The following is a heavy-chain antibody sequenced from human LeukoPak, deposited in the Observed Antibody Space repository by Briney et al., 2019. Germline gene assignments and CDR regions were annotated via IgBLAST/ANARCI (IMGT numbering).Heavy chain of an antibody. J-gene: IGHJ6*04. Sequence: GRSLRLSCAASGFTFSSYGMHWVRQAPGKGLEWVAVIWYDGSNKYYADSVKGRFTISRDNSKNTLYLQMNSLRAEDTAVYYCAKDGSPEYGSGSIYYYYGMDVWGKGTTVTVSS. CDR2: IWYDGSNK. CDR3: AKDGSPEYGSGSIYYYYGMDV. CDR1: GFTFSSYG. V-gene: IGHV3-33*06. D-gene: IGHD3-10*01.